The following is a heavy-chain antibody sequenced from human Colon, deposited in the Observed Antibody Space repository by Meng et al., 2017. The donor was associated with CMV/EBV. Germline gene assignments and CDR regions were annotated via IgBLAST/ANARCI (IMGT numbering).Heavy chain of an antibody. J-gene: IGHJ4*02. Sequence: SETLSLTCTVSGGSISSSSYYWGWIRQPPGEGLEWIGSIYYSGSTYYNPSLKSRVTISVDTSKNQFSLKLSSVTAADTAVYYCARVRITMIVDDWGQGTLVTVSS. V-gene: IGHV4-39*01. D-gene: IGHD3-22*01. CDR3: ARVRITMIVDD. CDR1: GGSISSSSYY. CDR2: IYYSGST.